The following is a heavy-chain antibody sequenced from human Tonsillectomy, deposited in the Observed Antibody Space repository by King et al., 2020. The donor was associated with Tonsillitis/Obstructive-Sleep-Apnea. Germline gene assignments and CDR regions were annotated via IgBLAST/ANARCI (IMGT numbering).Heavy chain of an antibody. V-gene: IGHV3-33*01. J-gene: IGHJ6*03. CDR1: GFTFSSYG. CDR2: IWDDGSNK. D-gene: IGHD2-21*01. Sequence: VQLVESGGGVVQPGRSLRLSCAASGFTFSSYGMHWVRQAPGKGLDWVAVIWDDGSNKYYADSVKGRFTISRDNSKNTLYLQMNSLVAEDTAVYYCARVCGGTYYYSYMDVWGKGTTVTVSS. CDR3: ARVCGGTYYYSYMDV.